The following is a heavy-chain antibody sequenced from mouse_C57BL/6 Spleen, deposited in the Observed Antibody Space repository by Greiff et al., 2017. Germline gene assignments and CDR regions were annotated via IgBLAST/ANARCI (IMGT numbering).Heavy chain of an antibody. J-gene: IGHJ2*01. CDR1: GFTFSSYG. CDR2: ISSGGSYT. V-gene: IGHV5-6*01. D-gene: IGHD3-2*02. Sequence: EVMLVESGGDLVKPGGSLKLSCAASGFTFSSYGMSWVRQTPDKRLEWVATISSGGSYTYYPDSVKGRFTISRDNAKNTLYLQMSSLKSEDTAMYYCARQGTAQATSDYWGQGTTLTVSS. CDR3: ARQGTAQATSDY.